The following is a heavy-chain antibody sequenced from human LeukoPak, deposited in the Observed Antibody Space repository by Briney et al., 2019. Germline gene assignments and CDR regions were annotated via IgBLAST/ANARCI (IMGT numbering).Heavy chain of an antibody. J-gene: IGHJ4*02. D-gene: IGHD3-22*01. V-gene: IGHV3-7*01. CDR1: GFTFSSYW. Sequence: PGGSLRLSCAASGFTFSSYWMSWVRQAPGKGLEWVANIKQDGSEKYYVDSVKGRFTISRDNAKNSLYLQMNSLRAEDTAVYYCAREKTYYYDSSGPDYWGQGTLVTVSS. CDR3: AREKTYYYDSSGPDY. CDR2: IKQDGSEK.